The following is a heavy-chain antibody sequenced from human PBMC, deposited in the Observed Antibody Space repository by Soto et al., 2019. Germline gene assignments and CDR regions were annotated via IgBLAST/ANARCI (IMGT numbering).Heavy chain of an antibody. CDR3: AKEQMAVAVPWDDSFDI. J-gene: IGHJ3*02. D-gene: IGHD6-19*01. CDR1: GFTFSSYA. V-gene: IGHV3-23*01. CDR2: ISGSGGST. Sequence: EVQLLESGGGLVQPGGSLRLSCAASGFTFSSYAMSWVRQAPGKGLEWVSAISGSGGSTYYADPVKGRFTISRDNSKKTLYLQMNDLRAEHTAVYYCAKEQMAVAVPWDDSFDIWGQGTMVTVSS.